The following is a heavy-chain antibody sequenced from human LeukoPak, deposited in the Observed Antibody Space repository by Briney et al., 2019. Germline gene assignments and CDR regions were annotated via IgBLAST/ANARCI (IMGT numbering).Heavy chain of an antibody. CDR3: AREFRISTVTTCMDV. V-gene: IGHV1-2*04. CDR2: INPNSGGT. D-gene: IGHD4-17*01. CDR1: GYTFTGYY. Sequence: GASVKVSCKASGYTFTGYYMHWVRQAPGQGLEWMGWINPNSGGTNYAQKFQGWVTMTRDTSISTAYMELSRLRSDDTAVYYCAREFRISTVTTCMDVWGQGTTVTVSS. J-gene: IGHJ6*02.